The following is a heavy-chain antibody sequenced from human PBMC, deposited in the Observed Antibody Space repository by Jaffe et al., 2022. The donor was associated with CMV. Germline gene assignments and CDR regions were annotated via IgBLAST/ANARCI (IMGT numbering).Heavy chain of an antibody. Sequence: QLQLQESGPGLVKPSETLSLTCTVSGGSISSSSYYWGWIRQPPGKGLEWIGSIYYSGSTYYNPSLKSRVTISVDTSKNQFSLKLSSVTAADTAVYYCARLYEQWLVRTRWFDPWGQGTLVTVSS. J-gene: IGHJ5*02. CDR3: ARLYEQWLVRTRWFDP. CDR2: IYYSGST. V-gene: IGHV4-39*01. D-gene: IGHD6-19*01. CDR1: GGSISSSSYY.